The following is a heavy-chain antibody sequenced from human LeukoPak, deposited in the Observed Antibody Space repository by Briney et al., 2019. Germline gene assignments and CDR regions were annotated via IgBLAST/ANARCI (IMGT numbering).Heavy chain of an antibody. J-gene: IGHJ2*01. CDR2: IYPGDSDT. CDR1: GYSFTSYW. Sequence: GESLKISCKGSGYSFTSYWIGWVRQMPGKGLEWMGIIYPGDSDTRYSPSFQGQVTISADKSISTAYLQWSSLKASDTAMYYCARSDADSSGYSHKGRYFDLWGRGTLVTVSS. D-gene: IGHD3-22*01. CDR3: ARSDADSSGYSHKGRYFDL. V-gene: IGHV5-51*01.